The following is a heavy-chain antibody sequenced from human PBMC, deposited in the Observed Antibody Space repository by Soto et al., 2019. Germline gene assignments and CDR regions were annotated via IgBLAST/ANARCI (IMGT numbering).Heavy chain of an antibody. Sequence: EVQLLESGGGLVQPGGSLRLSCAASGFTFNNYAMTWVRQAPGKGLEWVSAISGGGDTTSYADSVKGRFTVARDGSKNTLELKMRNLRAEDTDLYYSAKGRGGSGSLTPRVDFWGQGTLVTVSS. CDR1: GFTFNNYA. CDR2: ISGGGDTT. CDR3: AKGRGGSGSLTPRVDF. J-gene: IGHJ4*02. D-gene: IGHD3-10*01. V-gene: IGHV3-23*01.